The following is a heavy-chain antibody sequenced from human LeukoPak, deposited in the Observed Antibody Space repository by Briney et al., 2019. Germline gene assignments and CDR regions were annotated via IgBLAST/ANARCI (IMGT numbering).Heavy chain of an antibody. CDR2: ISSSGSTI. CDR1: GFTFSDYY. D-gene: IGHD1-26*01. J-gene: IGHJ4*02. Sequence: GGSLRLSCAASGFTFSDYYMSWIRQAPGGGLEWVSYISSSGSTIYYADSVKGRFTISRDNAKNSLYLQMSSLRAEDTAVYYCARDPRAGWSYFNLYYFDYWGQGTLVTVSS. CDR3: ARDPRAGWSYFNLYYFDY. V-gene: IGHV3-11*01.